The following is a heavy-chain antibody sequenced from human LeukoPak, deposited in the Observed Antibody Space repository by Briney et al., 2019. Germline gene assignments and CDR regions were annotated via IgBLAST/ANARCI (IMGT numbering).Heavy chain of an antibody. CDR2: IYYSGST. D-gene: IGHD6-13*01. Sequence: SETLSLTCTASGGSISSYYWSWIRQPPGKGLEWIGYIYYSGSTNYNPSLKSRVTISVDTSKNQFSLKLSSVTAADTAVYYCARGHSSSWYGAFDYWGQGTLVTVSS. CDR3: ARGHSSSWYGAFDY. V-gene: IGHV4-59*01. CDR1: GGSISSYY. J-gene: IGHJ4*02.